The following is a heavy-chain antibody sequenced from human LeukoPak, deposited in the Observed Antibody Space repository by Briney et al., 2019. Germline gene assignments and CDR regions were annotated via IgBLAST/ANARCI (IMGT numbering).Heavy chain of an antibody. D-gene: IGHD3-3*01. J-gene: IGHJ4*02. CDR3: ARAPREWLLGYYFDC. CDR1: GFPFNSYW. V-gene: IGHV3-7*01. Sequence: PGGSLRLSCAASGFPFNSYWMSWVRQAPGKGLEWVANIKHDGSEKYYVDSVKGRFAISRDNAKNSLYLQMNSLRAEDTAVYYCARAPREWLLGYYFDCWGQGTLVTVSS. CDR2: IKHDGSEK.